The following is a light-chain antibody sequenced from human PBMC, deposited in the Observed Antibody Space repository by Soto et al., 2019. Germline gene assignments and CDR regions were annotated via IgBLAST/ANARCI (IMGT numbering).Light chain of an antibody. CDR2: KAS. J-gene: IGKJ4*01. CDR3: QQYNTSPLT. V-gene: IGKV1-5*03. Sequence: DIQMTQSPSTLSASVGDRVTITCRASQSISTWLAWYQQKPGKAPKLLIYKASNLEGGVPSRFSGSGSGTEFTINISSLQPDDFATYYCQQYNTSPLTFGGGTTVEIK. CDR1: QSISTW.